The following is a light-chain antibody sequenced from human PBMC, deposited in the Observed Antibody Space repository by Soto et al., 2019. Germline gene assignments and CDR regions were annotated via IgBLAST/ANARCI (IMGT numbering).Light chain of an antibody. CDR3: RWQQFDSSRGYR. CDR1: QSVTTPY. J-gene: IGKJ2*03. V-gene: IGKV3-20*01. Sequence: EIVLTQSPVTLSLSPGERATLSCRASQSVTTPYFAWYHQKTGQSPRLIIYGGSTRASGLPDRFSGGGSGTHFTLTLSRLALEDSAVFYCRWQQFDSSRGYRCGQGPELEL. CDR2: GGS.